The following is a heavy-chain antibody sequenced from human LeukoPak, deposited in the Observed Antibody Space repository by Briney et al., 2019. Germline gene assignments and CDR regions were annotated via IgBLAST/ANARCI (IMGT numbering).Heavy chain of an antibody. D-gene: IGHD6-19*01. V-gene: IGHV3-23*01. J-gene: IGHJ4*02. CDR2: ISGSGGST. CDR3: AKSPYQGQWLLTQRERVALAMDYYFDY. CDR1: GFTFSSYA. Sequence: GGSLRLSCAASGFTFSSYAMSWVRQAPGKGLEWVSAISGSGGSTYYADSVKGRFTISRDNSKNTLYLQMNSLRAEDTAVYYCAKSPYQGQWLLTQRERVALAMDYYFDYWGQGTLVAVSS.